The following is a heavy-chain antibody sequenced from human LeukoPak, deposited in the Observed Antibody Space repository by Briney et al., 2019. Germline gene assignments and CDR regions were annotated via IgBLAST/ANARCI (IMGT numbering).Heavy chain of an antibody. CDR3: ARGSRDCSNGVCYAFDI. D-gene: IGHD2-8*01. CDR1: GFTFSTNT. Sequence: PGGSLRLSCAASGFTFSTNTMNWVRQAPGKGLEWVSSNSSSSTYIYHADSVKGRFTISRDNAKKSLYLQMNSLRDEDTAVYYCARGSRDCSNGVCYAFDIWGQGTVVTVSS. J-gene: IGHJ3*02. CDR2: NSSSSTYI. V-gene: IGHV3-21*01.